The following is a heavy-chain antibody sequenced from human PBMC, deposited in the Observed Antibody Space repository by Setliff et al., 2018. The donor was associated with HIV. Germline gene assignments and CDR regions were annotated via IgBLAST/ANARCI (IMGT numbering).Heavy chain of an antibody. D-gene: IGHD3-9*01. CDR1: GGSINRSNYY. CDR3: ARQTWEYYDTLTGYYRSPKNFDS. CDR2: ISYTGST. J-gene: IGHJ4*02. Sequence: SETLSLTCTVPGGSINRSNYYWGWIRQPPGKGLEWIGTISYTGSTYYDPSLTSRVTISLDTSKNQFFLKLSSVTAPDTAIYYCARQTWEYYDTLTGYYRSPKNFDSWGQGTLVTVSS. V-gene: IGHV4-39*01.